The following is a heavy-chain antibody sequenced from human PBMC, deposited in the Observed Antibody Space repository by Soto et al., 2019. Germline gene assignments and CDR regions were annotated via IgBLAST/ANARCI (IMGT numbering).Heavy chain of an antibody. Sequence: LXLSCAASGFTFSSYAMSWVRQAPGKGLEWVSAISGSGGSTYYADSVKGRFTISRDNSKNTLYLQMNSLRAEDTAVYYCAKVNTDYYYYGMDVWGQGTTVTVS. CDR1: GFTFSSYA. CDR2: ISGSGGST. D-gene: IGHD4-17*01. V-gene: IGHV3-23*01. J-gene: IGHJ6*02. CDR3: AKVNTDYYYYGMDV.